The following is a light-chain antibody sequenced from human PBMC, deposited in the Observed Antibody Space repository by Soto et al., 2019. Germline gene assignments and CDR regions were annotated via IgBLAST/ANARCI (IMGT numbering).Light chain of an antibody. Sequence: VLTQSPDTLSLYSGERATLSCRASETISSSYLAWYQQRPGQAPRLLIYGASSRATGIPDRFSGSGSGTEFTLTISRLEPEDFAVYYCQQYGSSSWTFGQGTKVEIK. J-gene: IGKJ1*01. V-gene: IGKV3-20*01. CDR2: GAS. CDR3: QQYGSSSWT. CDR1: ETISSSY.